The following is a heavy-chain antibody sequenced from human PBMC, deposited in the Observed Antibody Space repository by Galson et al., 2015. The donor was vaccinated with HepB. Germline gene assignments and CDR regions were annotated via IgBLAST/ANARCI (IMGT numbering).Heavy chain of an antibody. Sequence: SLRLACAASGFTFSGYGMHWVRQAPGKGLEWVAVISYDGSNKYYADSVKGRFTISRDNSKNTLYLQMNSLRAEDTAVYYCAKDVVVYATMSTPGDYWGQGTLVTVSS. D-gene: IGHD2-8*02. V-gene: IGHV3-30*18. CDR1: GFTFSGYG. CDR3: AKDVVVYATMSTPGDY. CDR2: ISYDGSNK. J-gene: IGHJ4*02.